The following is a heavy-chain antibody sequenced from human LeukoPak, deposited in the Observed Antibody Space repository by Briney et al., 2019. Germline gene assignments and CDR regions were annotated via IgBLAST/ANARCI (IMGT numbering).Heavy chain of an antibody. D-gene: IGHD5-18*01. CDR2: INPNSGGT. V-gene: IGHV1-2*06. Sequence: ASVKVSCKASGYTFTGYYMHWVRQAPGQGLEWMGRINPNSGGTNYAQKFQGRVTMTRDTSISTAYMELSRLRSDDTAVYYCARGAAMGPHWFDPWGQGTLVTVSS. CDR1: GYTFTGYY. J-gene: IGHJ5*02. CDR3: ARGAAMGPHWFDP.